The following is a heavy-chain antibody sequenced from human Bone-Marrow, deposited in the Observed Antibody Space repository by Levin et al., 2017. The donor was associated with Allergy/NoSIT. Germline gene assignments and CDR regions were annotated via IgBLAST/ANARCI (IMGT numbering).Heavy chain of an antibody. CDR2: IDPTDSYT. CDR3: ARVEGYGSGSYHFQH. CDR1: GYSFTSYW. J-gene: IGHJ1*01. D-gene: IGHD3-10*01. Sequence: GESLKISCKGSGYSFTSYWLIWVRQMPGKGLEWMGKIDPTDSYTNYSPSLEGHVTISTDNSLSTAYLQWSSLKASDTAMYFCARVEGYGSGSYHFQHWGQGTLVTVSS. V-gene: IGHV5-10-1*01.